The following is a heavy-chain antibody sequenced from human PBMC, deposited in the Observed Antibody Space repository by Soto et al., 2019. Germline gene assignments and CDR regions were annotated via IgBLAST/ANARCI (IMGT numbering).Heavy chain of an antibody. J-gene: IGHJ6*02. CDR2: IIPIFGTA. D-gene: IGHD4-4*01. CDR3: ARGAYSNYSPLAYYYGMDV. CDR1: GGTFSSYA. V-gene: IGHV1-69*13. Sequence: VKVSCKASGGTFSSYAISWVRQAPGQGLEWMGGIIPIFGTANYAQKFQGRVTITADESTSTAYMELSSLRSEDTAVYYCARGAYSNYSPLAYYYGMDVWGQGTTVTVSS.